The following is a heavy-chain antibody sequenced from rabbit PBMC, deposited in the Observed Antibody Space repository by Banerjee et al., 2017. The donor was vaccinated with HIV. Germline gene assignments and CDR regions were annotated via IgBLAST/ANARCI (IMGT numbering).Heavy chain of an antibody. CDR1: GFSFRSGRW. CDR3: TRTDNLDYMKLSL. CDR2: INTDS. J-gene: IGHJ6*01. D-gene: IGHD1-1*01. V-gene: IGHV1S45*01. Sequence: QDQLAESGGGLVQPEGSLTLTCAASGFSFRSGRWICWVRQAPGKGLEWIACINTDSWYASWAKGRFTISKTSSTTVTLQMTSLTAADTATYFCTRTDNLDYMKLSLWGQGTLVTVS.